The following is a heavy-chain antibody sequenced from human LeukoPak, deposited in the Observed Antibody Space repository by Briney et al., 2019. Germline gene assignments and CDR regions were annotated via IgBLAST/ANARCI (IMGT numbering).Heavy chain of an antibody. V-gene: IGHV3-30-3*01. J-gene: IGHJ4*02. Sequence: PGGSLRLSCAASGFTFSSYAMHWVRQAPGKGLEWVAVISYDGSNKYYADSVKGRFTISRDNSKNTLYLQMNSLRAEDTAVYYCARDQNGSGSFRLFDYWGQGTLVTVSS. D-gene: IGHD1-26*01. CDR2: ISYDGSNK. CDR3: ARDQNGSGSFRLFDY. CDR1: GFTFSSYA.